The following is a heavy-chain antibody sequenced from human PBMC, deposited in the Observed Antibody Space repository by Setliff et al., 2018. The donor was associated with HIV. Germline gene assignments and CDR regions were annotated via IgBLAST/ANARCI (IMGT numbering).Heavy chain of an antibody. CDR1: GGAITSGDFY. J-gene: IGHJ4*02. CDR3: ARDVMEWFGSYFDR. Sequence: TLSLTCTGAGGAITSGDFYWSWIRQSAGKRLEWIGHIDSSGATNYNPSLKSRVTISVDTSMNQFSLRLTSVTAADTAAYFCARDVMEWFGSYFDRWGQGTLVTVTS. V-gene: IGHV4-61*09. CDR2: IDSSGAT. D-gene: IGHD3-3*01.